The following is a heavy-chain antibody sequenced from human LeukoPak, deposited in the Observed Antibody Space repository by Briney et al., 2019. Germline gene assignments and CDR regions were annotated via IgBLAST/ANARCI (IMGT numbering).Heavy chain of an antibody. CDR2: IYYSGST. CDR3: ARDRVLSMGYDSSGMKNDY. V-gene: IGHV4-59*01. J-gene: IGHJ4*02. CDR1: GGSISSYY. Sequence: SSETLSLTCTVSGGSISSYYWSWIRQPPGKGLEWIGYIYYSGSTNYNPSLKSRVTISVDTSKNQFSLKLSSVTAADTAVYYCARDRVLSMGYDSSGMKNDYWGQGTLVTVSS. D-gene: IGHD3-22*01.